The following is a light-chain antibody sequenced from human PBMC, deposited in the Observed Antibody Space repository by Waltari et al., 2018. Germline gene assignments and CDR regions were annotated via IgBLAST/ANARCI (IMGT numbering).Light chain of an antibody. J-gene: IGKJ2*01. V-gene: IGKV3-20*01. Sequence: EVVLTQSPATLSLSPGASAPLSCRASQSLTKRYLAWYQQKPGQAPRLLIYGASSRAAGIPDRFSGSGSGTDFTLIISRLEPDDFAVYYCQQYGSSILYTFGQGTKLEIK. CDR2: GAS. CDR3: QQYGSSILYT. CDR1: QSLTKRY.